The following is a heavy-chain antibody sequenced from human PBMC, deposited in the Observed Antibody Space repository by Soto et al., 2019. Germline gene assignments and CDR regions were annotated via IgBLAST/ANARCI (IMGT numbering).Heavy chain of an antibody. CDR2: IYPGDSDT. CDR3: ARHVDGYGPSLDY. V-gene: IGHV5-51*01. D-gene: IGHD3-10*01. CDR1: GWSCTSYW. Sequence: GESRKVSGRGSGWSCTSYWIGGVRQKPGKGLEWMGIIYPGDSDTRYSPSFQGQVTISADKSTATAYLEWSSLKTSDTAIYYCARHVDGYGPSLDYCGQGTPVTVSS. J-gene: IGHJ4*02.